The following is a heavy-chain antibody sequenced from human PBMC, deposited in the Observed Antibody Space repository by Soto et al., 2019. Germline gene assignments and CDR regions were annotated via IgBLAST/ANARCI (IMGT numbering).Heavy chain of an antibody. D-gene: IGHD4-17*01. V-gene: IGHV4-34*01. CDR1: GGSFSGYY. J-gene: IGHJ2*01. CDR3: ARGGKEAIQLTTVTTGYWYFDL. CDR2: INHSGST. Sequence: QVQLQQWGAGLLKPSETLSLTCAVYGGSFSGYYWSWIRQPPGKGLEWIGEINHSGSTNYNPSLKGRSTKSVDTSKNQFAMKLSSVTAADTAVYYCARGGKEAIQLTTVTTGYWYFDLWGRGTLVTVSS.